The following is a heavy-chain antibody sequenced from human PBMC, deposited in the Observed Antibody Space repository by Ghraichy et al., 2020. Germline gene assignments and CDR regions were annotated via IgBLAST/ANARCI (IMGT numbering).Heavy chain of an antibody. V-gene: IGHV3-21*01. CDR2: ISSSSSYI. CDR1: GFTFSSYS. J-gene: IGHJ4*02. Sequence: GGSLRLSCAASGFTFSSYSMNWVRQAPGKGLEWVSSISSSSSYIYYADSVKGRFTISRDNAKNSLYLQMNSLRAEDTAVYYCARGVGGRDGYNFDYWGQGTLVTVSS. CDR3: ARGVGGRDGYNFDY. D-gene: IGHD5-24*01.